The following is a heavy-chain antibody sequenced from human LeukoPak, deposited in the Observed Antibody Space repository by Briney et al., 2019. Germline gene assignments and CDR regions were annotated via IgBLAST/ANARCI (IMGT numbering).Heavy chain of an antibody. CDR3: ARDSTYPFDY. CDR1: GYTFTSYY. D-gene: IGHD1-1*01. J-gene: IGHJ4*02. V-gene: IGHV1-18*04. Sequence: ASVKVSCKASGYTFTSYYMHWVRQAPGQGLEWMGWISAYNGNTNYAQKLQGRVTMTTDTSTSTAYMELRSLRSDDTAVYYCARDSTYPFDYWGQGTLVTVSS. CDR2: ISAYNGNT.